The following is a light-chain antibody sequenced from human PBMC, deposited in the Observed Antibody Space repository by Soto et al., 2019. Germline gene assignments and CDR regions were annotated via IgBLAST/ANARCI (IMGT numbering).Light chain of an antibody. CDR1: QSVSSY. Sequence: VLTQSPATLSLSPGDRAHLSCRASQSVSSYLAWYQQKPGQAPRLLIYDGSNRATGIPARFSGSGSGTDFSLTISSLEPEDSGVYYCQQRNDWVTFGGGTMVDI. J-gene: IGKJ4*01. CDR2: DGS. V-gene: IGKV3-11*01. CDR3: QQRNDWVT.